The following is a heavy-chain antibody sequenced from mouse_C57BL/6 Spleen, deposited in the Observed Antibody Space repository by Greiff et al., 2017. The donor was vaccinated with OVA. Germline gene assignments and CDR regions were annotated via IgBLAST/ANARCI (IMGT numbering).Heavy chain of an antibody. CDR1: GYTFTSYG. CDR3: ARSPITTVVATDAMDY. J-gene: IGHJ4*01. CDR2: IYPRSGNT. Sequence: VQLQQSGAELARPGASVKLSCQASGYTFTSYGISWVKQRTGQGLEWIGEIYPRSGNTYYNEKFKGKATLTADKSSSTAYMELRSLTSEDSAVYVCARSPITTVVATDAMDYWGQGTSVTVSS. V-gene: IGHV1-81*01. D-gene: IGHD1-1*01.